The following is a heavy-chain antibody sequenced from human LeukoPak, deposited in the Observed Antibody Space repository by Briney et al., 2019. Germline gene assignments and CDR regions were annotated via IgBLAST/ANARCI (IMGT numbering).Heavy chain of an antibody. Sequence: SETLSLTCTVSGGSISSYYWRWIRQPPGKGLEWIGYIYYSGSTNYNPSLKSRVTISVDTSKNQFSLKLSSVTAADTAVYYCAREICSSTSCAGNWFDPWGQGTLVTVSS. J-gene: IGHJ5*02. CDR3: AREICSSTSCAGNWFDP. CDR2: IYYSGST. CDR1: GGSISSYY. D-gene: IGHD2-2*01. V-gene: IGHV4-59*01.